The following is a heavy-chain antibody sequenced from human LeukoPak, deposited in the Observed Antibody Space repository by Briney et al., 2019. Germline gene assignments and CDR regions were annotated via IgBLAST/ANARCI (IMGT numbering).Heavy chain of an antibody. CDR3: AKGKAGYCSSTSCFDGYDY. CDR2: ISGSGDST. CDR1: GFTFSSFA. V-gene: IGHV3-23*01. D-gene: IGHD2-2*01. J-gene: IGHJ4*02. Sequence: PGGSLRLSCAASGFTFSSFAMSWVRQAPGKGLEWVSAISGSGDSTYYADSVKGRFSISRDNSKNTLYLQLNSLRAEDTAIYYCAKGKAGYCSSTSCFDGYDYWGQGTLVTVSS.